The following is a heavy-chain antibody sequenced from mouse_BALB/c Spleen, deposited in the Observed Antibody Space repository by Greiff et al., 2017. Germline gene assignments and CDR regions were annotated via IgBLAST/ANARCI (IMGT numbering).Heavy chain of an antibody. Sequence: EVKLQESGAELVRSGASVKLSCTASGFNIKDYYMHWVKQRPEQGLEWIGWIDPENGDTEYAPKFQGKATMTADTSSNTAYLQLSSLTSEDTAVYYCNAWGITTGNAMDYWGQGTSVTVSS. V-gene: IGHV14-4*02. CDR3: NAWGITTGNAMDY. D-gene: IGHD2-4*01. CDR1: GFNIKDYY. CDR2: IDPENGDT. J-gene: IGHJ4*01.